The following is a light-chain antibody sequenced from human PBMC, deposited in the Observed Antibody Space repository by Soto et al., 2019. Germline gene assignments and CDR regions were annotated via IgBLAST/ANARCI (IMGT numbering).Light chain of an antibody. V-gene: IGKV1-5*03. J-gene: IGKJ2*01. Sequence: DIQMTQSPSILSASVGDTVTITCRASQSIGNWLAWYQQKPGKAPKLLIYKASTLESGVPSRFTGSGSWTEFTLSISSLQPDDFATYYCQQYSSYSYTFGQGTKLEIK. CDR1: QSIGNW. CDR2: KAS. CDR3: QQYSSYSYT.